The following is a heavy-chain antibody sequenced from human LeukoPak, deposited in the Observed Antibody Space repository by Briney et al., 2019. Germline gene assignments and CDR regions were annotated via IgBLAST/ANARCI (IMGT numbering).Heavy chain of an antibody. CDR1: GSAFTSCD. D-gene: IGHD3-3*01. J-gene: IGHJ6*04. CDR3: ARRDHSSDYSLDA. V-gene: IGHV1-8*01. CDR2: MNPKSGSS. Sequence: GASAKVSCKPSGSAFTSCDINWVREAAGQGLEWMGWMNPKSGSSGYVHKFQGRLTLTSNISITTAYMELSGLTSEDTAVYYCARRDHSSDYSLDAWGKGTTVIVSS.